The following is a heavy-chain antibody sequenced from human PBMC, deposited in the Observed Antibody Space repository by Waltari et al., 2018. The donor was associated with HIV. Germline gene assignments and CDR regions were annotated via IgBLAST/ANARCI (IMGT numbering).Heavy chain of an antibody. CDR2: INHSGST. V-gene: IGHV4-34*01. D-gene: IGHD2-8*02. Sequence: QVQPQQWGAGLLKPSETLSLTCAVYGGSFSGYYWSWIRQPPGKGLEWIGEINHSGSTNYNPSLKSRVTISVDTSKNQFSLKLSSVTAADTAVYYCARERRGYCTGGVCPVDYWGQGTLVTVSS. CDR1: GGSFSGYY. CDR3: ARERRGYCTGGVCPVDY. J-gene: IGHJ4*02.